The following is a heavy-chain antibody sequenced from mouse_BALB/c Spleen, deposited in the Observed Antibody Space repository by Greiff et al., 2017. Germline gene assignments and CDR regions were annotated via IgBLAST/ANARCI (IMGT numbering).Heavy chain of an antibody. D-gene: IGHD1-1*01. CDR1: GYAFSSYW. V-gene: IGHV1-80*01. J-gene: IGHJ1*01. CDR2: IYPGDGDT. CDR3: ARRDYGSSYGWYFDV. Sequence: VKLMESGAELVRPGSSVKISCKASGYAFSSYWMNWVKQRPGQGLEWIGQIYPGDGDTNYNGKFKGKATLTADKSSSTAYMQLSSLTSEDSAVYFCARRDYGSSYGWYFDVWGAGTTVTVSS.